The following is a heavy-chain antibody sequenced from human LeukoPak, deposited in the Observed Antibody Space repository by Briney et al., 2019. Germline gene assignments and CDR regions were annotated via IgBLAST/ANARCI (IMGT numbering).Heavy chain of an antibody. D-gene: IGHD2-8*02. Sequence: PGGSLRLSCAASGFTFSIYWMSWVRQAPGKGLEWVANIKQDGSERYYVDSVKGRFTISRDNAKNSLYLQMNSLRAEDTAVYYCARGPTGGNGFSYWGQGTLVTVSS. CDR2: IKQDGSER. CDR3: ARGPTGGNGFSY. J-gene: IGHJ4*02. CDR1: GFTFSIYW. V-gene: IGHV3-7*04.